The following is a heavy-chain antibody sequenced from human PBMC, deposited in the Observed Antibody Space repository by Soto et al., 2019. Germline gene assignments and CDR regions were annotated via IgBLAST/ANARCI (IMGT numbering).Heavy chain of an antibody. CDR1: GGSISGSDW. CDR3: ATMRAAARPPIGFYGLDV. J-gene: IGHJ6*02. Sequence: QLHLQESGPGLVKPSGTLSLTCDVFGGSISGSDWWTWVRQAPGKGLEWIGEIYHSGGTVYNPSLGGRVTISLDKSNSQFSLKLASVLAADTAIYYCATMRAAARPPIGFYGLDVWGQGITVTVSS. V-gene: IGHV4-4*02. D-gene: IGHD6-6*01. CDR2: IYHSGGT.